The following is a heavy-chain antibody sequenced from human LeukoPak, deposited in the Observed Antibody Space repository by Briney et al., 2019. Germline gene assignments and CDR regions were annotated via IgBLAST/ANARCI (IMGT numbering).Heavy chain of an antibody. CDR3: ARDLYYFDY. Sequence: ASVKVSCKVSGYSFSRHAMHWVRQAPGQRLEWMGWINAGNGNTKYSQKFQGRVTITRDTSASTAYMELSSLRSEDTAVYYCARDLYYFDYWGQGTLVTVSS. J-gene: IGHJ4*02. CDR1: GYSFSRHA. CDR2: INAGNGNT. V-gene: IGHV1-3*01.